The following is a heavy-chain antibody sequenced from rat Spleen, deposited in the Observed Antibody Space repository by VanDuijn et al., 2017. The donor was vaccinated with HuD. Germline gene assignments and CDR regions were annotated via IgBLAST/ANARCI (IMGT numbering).Heavy chain of an antibody. CDR2: INTDSSST. V-gene: IGHV5-43*01. J-gene: IGHJ2*01. CDR1: GFTFNNYW. CDR3: ARERGNTRGFDY. D-gene: IGHD1-4*01. Sequence: EVQLVESGGGLVQPGRSLKLSCVASGFTFNNYWMTWIRQAPENGIEWLAYINTDSSSTHYAETVKGRFTISRDNAKNTVDMQLSSLRSEDTAMYFCARERGNTRGFDYWGQGVMVTVSS.